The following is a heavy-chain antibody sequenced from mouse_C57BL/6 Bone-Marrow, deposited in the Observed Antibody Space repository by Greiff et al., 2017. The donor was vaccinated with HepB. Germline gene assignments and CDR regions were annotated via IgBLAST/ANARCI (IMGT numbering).Heavy chain of an antibody. D-gene: IGHD3-2*02. J-gene: IGHJ2*01. CDR2: IYWDDDK. Sequence: QVQLKESGPGILQSSQTLSLTCSFSGFSLSTSGMGVSWIRQPSGKGLEWLAHIYWDDDKRYNPSLKSRLTISKDTSRNQVFLKITSVDTADTATYYCARRRETAQAHFDYWGQGTTLTVSS. CDR1: GFSLSTSGMG. CDR3: ARRRETAQAHFDY. V-gene: IGHV8-12*01.